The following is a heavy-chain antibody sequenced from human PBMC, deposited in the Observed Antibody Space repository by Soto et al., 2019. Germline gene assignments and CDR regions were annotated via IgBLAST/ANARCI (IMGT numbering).Heavy chain of an antibody. D-gene: IGHD5-12*01. CDR2: IYHSGST. V-gene: IGHV4-30-2*02. Sequence: SATLSLTGAGSCGSISSGGYSWSWIRQPPGKGLEWIGYIYHSGSTYYNPSLKSRVTISVDRSKNQFSLKLSSVTAADTAVYYCARSQSLRWLQLTGAFDIWGQGTMVTVSS. CDR1: CGSISSGGYS. J-gene: IGHJ3*02. CDR3: ARSQSLRWLQLTGAFDI.